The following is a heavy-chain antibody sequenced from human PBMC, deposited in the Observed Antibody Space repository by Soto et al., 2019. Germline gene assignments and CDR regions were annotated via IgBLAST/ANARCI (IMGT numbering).Heavy chain of an antibody. CDR2: SYYSGTT. CDR3: ARRDYGDTDAFDI. Sequence: QVQLQESGPGLVKPSQALSLTCTVSGGSITRAANYWSWIRQLPGKGLEWLGYSYYSGTTYYNPSLESRVTISVDTSQNQFSLKLSSVTAADTAVYYCARRDYGDTDAFDIWGRGTMVTVSS. CDR1: GGSITRAANY. D-gene: IGHD4-17*01. J-gene: IGHJ3*02. V-gene: IGHV4-31*03.